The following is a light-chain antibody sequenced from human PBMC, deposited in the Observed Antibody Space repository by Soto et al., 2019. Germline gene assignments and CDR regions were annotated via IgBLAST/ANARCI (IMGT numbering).Light chain of an antibody. CDR3: QQYGSSGVT. Sequence: EIVMTQSPATLSVSPGERATLSCRASQSVSSNLAWYQQKPGQAPRLLIYGASTRATGIPARFSGSGSGADFTLTISRLEPEDFAVYYCQQYGSSGVTFGPGTKVDI. J-gene: IGKJ3*01. CDR2: GAS. V-gene: IGKV3-15*01. CDR1: QSVSSN.